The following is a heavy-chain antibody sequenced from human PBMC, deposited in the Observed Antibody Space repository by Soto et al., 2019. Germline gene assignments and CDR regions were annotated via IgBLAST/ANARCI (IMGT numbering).Heavy chain of an antibody. V-gene: IGHV3-23*01. CDR1: GFTFSDYY. Sequence: GSLRLSCAASGFTFSDYYMSWVRQAPGKGLEWVSAISGSGGSTYYADSVKGRFTISRDNSKNTLYLQMNSLRAEDTAVYYCAKEGTVTTSTRWGQGTLVTVSS. CDR3: AKEGTVTTSTR. CDR2: ISGSGGST. J-gene: IGHJ4*02. D-gene: IGHD4-4*01.